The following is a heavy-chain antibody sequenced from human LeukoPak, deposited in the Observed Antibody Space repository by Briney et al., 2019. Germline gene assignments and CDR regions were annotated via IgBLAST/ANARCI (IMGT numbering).Heavy chain of an antibody. D-gene: IGHD3-22*01. CDR2: LSSDGRST. CDR3: ARSYNYRFDY. J-gene: IGHJ4*02. Sequence: PGGSLRLSCEVSGFTVSTYWMHWVRQGPGKGLEWVARLSSDGRSTNYADFVKGRATISRDNAKNTLLLEMSGLRADDTAVYYCARSYNYRFDYWGQGTLVVVSS. CDR1: GFTVSTYW. V-gene: IGHV3-74*01.